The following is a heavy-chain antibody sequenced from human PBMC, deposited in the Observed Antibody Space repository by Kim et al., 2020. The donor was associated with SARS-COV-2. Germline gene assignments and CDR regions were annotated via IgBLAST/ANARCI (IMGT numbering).Heavy chain of an antibody. D-gene: IGHD2-2*01. CDR1: GFTFSSYG. CDR2: ISYDGSNK. Sequence: GGSLRLSCAASGFTFSSYGMHWVRQAPGKGLEWVAVISYDGSNKYYADSVKGRFTISRDNSKNTLYLQMNSLRAEDTAVYYCARPGGYCSSTSCFNFDYWGQGTLVTVSS. CDR3: ARPGGYCSSTSCFNFDY. J-gene: IGHJ4*02. V-gene: IGHV3-33*05.